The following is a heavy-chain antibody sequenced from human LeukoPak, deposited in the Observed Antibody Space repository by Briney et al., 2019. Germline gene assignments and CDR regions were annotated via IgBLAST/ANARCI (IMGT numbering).Heavy chain of an antibody. CDR1: GYTFTSYG. Sequence: ASVTVSCKASGYTFTSYGISWARQAPGQGLEWMGWISAYNGNTNYAHKLQGRVTMTTDTSTSTAYMQLRSLRSDDTAVYYCARASVVEVAPPAFDYWGQGTLVTVSS. D-gene: IGHD4-23*01. CDR2: ISAYNGNT. J-gene: IGHJ4*02. CDR3: ARASVVEVAPPAFDY. V-gene: IGHV1-18*01.